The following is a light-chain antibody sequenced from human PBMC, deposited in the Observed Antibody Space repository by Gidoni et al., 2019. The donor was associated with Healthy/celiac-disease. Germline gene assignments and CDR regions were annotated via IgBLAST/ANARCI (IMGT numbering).Light chain of an antibody. CDR3: QQYGSSPPAYT. V-gene: IGKV3-20*01. J-gene: IGKJ2*01. CDR1: QSVSSSY. CDR2: GAS. Sequence: ELVLTQSPGTLSLSPGERATLSCRASQSVSSSYLAWYQQKPGQAPRLLIYGASSRATGIPDRFSGSGSGTDFTLTISRLEPEDFAVYYCQQYGSSPPAYTFXQXTKLEIK.